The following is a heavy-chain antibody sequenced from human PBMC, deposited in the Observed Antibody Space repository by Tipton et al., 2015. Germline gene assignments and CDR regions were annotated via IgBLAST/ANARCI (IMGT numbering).Heavy chain of an antibody. D-gene: IGHD3-22*01. Sequence: TLSLTCTVSGGSISSYYWSWMRQPPGKGLEWIGYIYYSGSTNYNPSLKSRVTISVDTSKNQFSLKLSSVTAADTAVYYCARDAAANTYYYESTGYYDYWGQGILVTVSS. CDR3: ARDAAANTYYYESTGYYDY. CDR1: GGSISSYY. CDR2: IYYSGST. J-gene: IGHJ4*02. V-gene: IGHV4-59*01.